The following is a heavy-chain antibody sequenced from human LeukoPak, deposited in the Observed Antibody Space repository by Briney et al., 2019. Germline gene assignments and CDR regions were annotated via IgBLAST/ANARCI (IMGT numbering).Heavy chain of an antibody. CDR3: ARDFDYGDYIDF. V-gene: IGHV3-48*04. J-gene: IGHJ4*02. Sequence: GGSLRLSCVASGFTISTYTFNWVRQAPGKGLEWLSYISSGGLTIFYADSVKGRFTISRDNTKNAIYLDMTNLRAEDTAVYYCARDFDYGDYIDFWGKGTLVAVSS. CDR2: ISSGGLTI. CDR1: GFTISTYT. D-gene: IGHD4/OR15-4a*01.